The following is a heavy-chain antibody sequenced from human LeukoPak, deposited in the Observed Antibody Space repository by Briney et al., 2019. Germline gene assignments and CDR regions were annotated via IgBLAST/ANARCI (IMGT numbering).Heavy chain of an antibody. J-gene: IGHJ4*02. CDR1: GFAFSSYW. Sequence: GGSLRLSCAASGFAFSSYWMSWARQAPVKGLEWVANINTDGSEIYYVDSVKGRFTISRDNAKNSLYLQMSSLSGEDTAIYYCVRGIDYWGQGTLVTVSP. CDR3: VRGIDY. V-gene: IGHV3-7*03. CDR2: INTDGSEI.